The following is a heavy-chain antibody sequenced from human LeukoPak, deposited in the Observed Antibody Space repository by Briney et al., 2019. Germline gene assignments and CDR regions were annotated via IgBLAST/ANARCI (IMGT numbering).Heavy chain of an antibody. V-gene: IGHV3-33*01. CDR1: GFYFRTHA. CDR2: VWRGGNYK. J-gene: IGHJ3*02. CDR3: ARDPGGPHTVKWDAFDI. Sequence: GGSLRLSCSASGFYFRTHAMHWVRQAPGKGLEWVAMVWRGGNYKYYADSVKGRFTISRDDSRSGVYLQMHSLRAEDTAVYYCARDPGGPHTVKWDAFDIWGQGTMVTVSS. D-gene: IGHD2-2*02.